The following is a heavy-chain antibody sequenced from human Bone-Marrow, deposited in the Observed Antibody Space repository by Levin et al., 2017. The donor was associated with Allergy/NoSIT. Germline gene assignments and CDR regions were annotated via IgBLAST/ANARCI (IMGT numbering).Heavy chain of an antibody. CDR1: GGTFSSYT. CDR3: ASSGIQLWNFDY. D-gene: IGHD5-18*01. CDR2: IIPILGIA. V-gene: IGHV1-69*02. Sequence: SVKVSCKASGGTFSSYTISWVRQAPGQGLEWMGRIIPILGIANYAQKFQGRVTITADKSTSTAYMELSSLRSEDTAVYYCASSGIQLWNFDYWGQGTLVTVSS. J-gene: IGHJ4*02.